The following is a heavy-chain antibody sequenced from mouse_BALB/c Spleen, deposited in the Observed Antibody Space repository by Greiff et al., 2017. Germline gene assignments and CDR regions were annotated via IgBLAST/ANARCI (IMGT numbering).Heavy chain of an antibody. V-gene: IGHV8-8*01. CDR3: ARTLYRYDGFDY. CDR2: IWWDDDK. CDR1: GFSLSTSGMG. D-gene: IGHD2-14*01. J-gene: IGHJ2*01. Sequence: QVTLKVSGPGILQPSQTLSLTCSFSGFSLSTSGMGVGWIRQPPGKGLEWLAHIWWDDDKRYNPALKSRLTISKDTSSNQLFLKIASVDTADTATYYCARTLYRYDGFDYWGQGTTLTVSS.